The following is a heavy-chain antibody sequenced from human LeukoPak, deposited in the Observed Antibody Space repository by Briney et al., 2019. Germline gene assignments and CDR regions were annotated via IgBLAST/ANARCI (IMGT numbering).Heavy chain of an antibody. CDR1: GGSISSSSYY. CDR2: IYYSGST. D-gene: IGHD3-22*01. J-gene: IGHJ5*02. Sequence: SETLSLTCTVSGGSISSSSYYWGWIRQPPGKGLEWIGSIYYSGSTYYNPSLKSRVTISVDTSENQFSLKLSSVTAADTAVYYCASLSYYDSSGYLRFDPWGQGTLVTVSS. CDR3: ASLSYYDSSGYLRFDP. V-gene: IGHV4-39*01.